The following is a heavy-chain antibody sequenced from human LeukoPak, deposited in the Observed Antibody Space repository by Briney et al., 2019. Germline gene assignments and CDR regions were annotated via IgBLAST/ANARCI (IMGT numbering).Heavy chain of an antibody. CDR3: ARDRDYYDSSGYYLHDAFDI. D-gene: IGHD3-22*01. J-gene: IGHJ3*02. CDR1: GGSFSSGSYY. V-gene: IGHV4-61*01. Sequence: SETLSLTCTVSGGSFSSGSYYWSWIRQPPGKGLEWIGYIYYSGSTNYNPSLKSRVTISVDTSKNQFSLKLSSVTAADTAVYYCARDRDYYDSSGYYLHDAFDIWGQGTMVTVSS. CDR2: IYYSGST.